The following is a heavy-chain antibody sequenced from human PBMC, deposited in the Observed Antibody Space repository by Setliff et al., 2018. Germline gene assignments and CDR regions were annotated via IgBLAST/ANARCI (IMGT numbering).Heavy chain of an antibody. D-gene: IGHD3-3*01. V-gene: IGHV4-61*02. J-gene: IGHJ5*02. Sequence: SETLSLTCSVSGDSINSGTYYWSRFRQSAGKGLEWIGRTYTGGSTNYNPSLKSRVTISLDTSKNHFSLTLTSVTAADTAVYYCARGRGLEWLPESWFDPWGQGTQVTVSS. CDR1: GDSINSGTYY. CDR2: TYTGGST. CDR3: ARGRGLEWLPESWFDP.